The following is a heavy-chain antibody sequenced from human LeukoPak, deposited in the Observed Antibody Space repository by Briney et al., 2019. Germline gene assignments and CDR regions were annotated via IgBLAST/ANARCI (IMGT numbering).Heavy chain of an antibody. CDR1: GFTVSSNY. V-gene: IGHV3-23*01. J-gene: IGHJ4*02. Sequence: TGGSLRLSCAASGFTVSSNYMSWVRQAPGKGLEWVSAISGSGGSTYYADSVKGRFTISRDNSKNTLYLQMNSLRAEDTAVYYCAKDSIAVAGSDGNDYWGQGTLVTVSS. D-gene: IGHD6-19*01. CDR3: AKDSIAVAGSDGNDY. CDR2: ISGSGGST.